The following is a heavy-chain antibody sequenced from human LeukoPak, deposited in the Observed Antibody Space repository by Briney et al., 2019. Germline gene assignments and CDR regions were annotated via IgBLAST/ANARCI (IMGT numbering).Heavy chain of an antibody. V-gene: IGHV3-20*04. J-gene: IGHJ6*03. CDR1: GFTFDNYG. CDR3: ARSSGWYHRGPDYYYYYMDV. D-gene: IGHD6-19*01. Sequence: GGSLRLSCAASGFTFDNYGMSWVRHVPGKGLEWVSSINGNGGSTAYADSVKGRFTISRDNAKNSLYLQMNSLRAEDTAIYYCARSSGWYHRGPDYYYYYMDVWGKGTTVTVS. CDR2: INGNGGST.